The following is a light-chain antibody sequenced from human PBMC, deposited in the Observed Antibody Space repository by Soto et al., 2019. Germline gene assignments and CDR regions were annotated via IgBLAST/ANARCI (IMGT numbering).Light chain of an antibody. J-gene: IGLJ1*01. CDR1: KLGDKY. CDR2: QDS. CDR3: QAWDSSLSV. Sequence: SSELTQPPSVSVSPGQTASITCSGDKLGDKYACWYQQKPGQSPVLVIYQDSKRPSGIPERFSGSNSGNTATLTISGTQAMDEADYYCQAWDSSLSVFGTGTKLTVL. V-gene: IGLV3-1*01.